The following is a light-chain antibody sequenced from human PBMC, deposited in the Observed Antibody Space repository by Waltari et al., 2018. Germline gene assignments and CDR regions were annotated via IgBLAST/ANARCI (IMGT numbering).Light chain of an antibody. CDR1: QSASSN. Sequence: VLTQSPATLSVSPGEAAIISCRASQSASSNLAWYQQKPGQAPRLLIYDASTRASSIPARFRGSGSGTEFTLTINRLQSEDSATYYCQQYNRWPPITFGQGTRLDIK. CDR2: DAS. V-gene: IGKV3-15*01. J-gene: IGKJ5*01. CDR3: QQYNRWPPIT.